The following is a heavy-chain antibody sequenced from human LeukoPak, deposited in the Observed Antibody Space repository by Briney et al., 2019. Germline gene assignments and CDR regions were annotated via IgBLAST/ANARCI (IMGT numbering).Heavy chain of an antibody. CDR1: GFTFSSYA. V-gene: IGHV3-23*01. CDR3: ATELTMVRGVISDY. J-gene: IGHJ4*02. Sequence: GGSLRLSCAASGFTFSSYAMSWVRQAPGKGLEWVSAISGSGGSTYYADSVKGRFTISRDNSKSTLYLQMNSLRAEDTAVYYCATELTMVRGVISDYWGQGTLVTVSS. CDR2: ISGSGGST. D-gene: IGHD3-10*01.